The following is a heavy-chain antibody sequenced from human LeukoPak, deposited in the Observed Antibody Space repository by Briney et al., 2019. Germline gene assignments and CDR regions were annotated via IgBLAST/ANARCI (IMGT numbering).Heavy chain of an antibody. Sequence: GGSLRLSCAASGFTFSSYEMNWVRQAPGKGLEWVSSISSSSSYIYYADSVKGRFTISRDNAKNSLYLQMNSLRAEDTAVYYCARDVGRMDVWGQGTTVTVSS. D-gene: IGHD1-26*01. CDR3: ARDVGRMDV. CDR2: ISSSSSYI. J-gene: IGHJ6*02. CDR1: GFTFSSYE. V-gene: IGHV3-21*01.